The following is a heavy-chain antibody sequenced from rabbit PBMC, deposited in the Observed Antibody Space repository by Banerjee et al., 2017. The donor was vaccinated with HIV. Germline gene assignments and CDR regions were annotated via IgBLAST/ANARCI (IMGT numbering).Heavy chain of an antibody. CDR3: ARDYGYAGDNYRAFNL. CDR1: GFSLSSGYD. Sequence: QEQLEESGGDLVKPGASLTLTCTASGFSLSSGYDMCWVRQAPGKGLEWIGCIYTGSGHTYYASWAKGRFTISKTSSTTVTLQMTSLTAADTATYFCARDYGYAGDNYRAFNLWGQGTLVTVS. CDR2: IYTGSGHT. V-gene: IGHV1S45*01. D-gene: IGHD4-2*01. J-gene: IGHJ4*01.